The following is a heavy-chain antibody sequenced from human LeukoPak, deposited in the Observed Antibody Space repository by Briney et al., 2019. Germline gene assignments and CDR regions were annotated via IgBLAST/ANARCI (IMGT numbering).Heavy chain of an antibody. V-gene: IGHV1-24*01. D-gene: IGHD6-13*01. CDR1: GYTLTELS. CDR3: ATDIQRGIPAPVDRDY. Sequence: GASVKVSCKVSGYTLTELSMHWVRQAPGKGLEWMGGFDPEDGETIFAQKFQGRVTMTEDTSTDTAYMELSSLRSDDTAVYYCATDIQRGIPAPVDRDYWGQGTLVTVSS. CDR2: FDPEDGET. J-gene: IGHJ4*02.